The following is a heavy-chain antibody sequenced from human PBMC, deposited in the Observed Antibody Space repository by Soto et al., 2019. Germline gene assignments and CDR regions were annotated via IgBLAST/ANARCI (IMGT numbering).Heavy chain of an antibody. D-gene: IGHD2-2*02. J-gene: IGHJ5*02. Sequence: QVQLVQSGAEVKKPGASVKVSCKASGYTFTSYAMHWVRQAPGQRLEWMGWINAGNGNTKYSQKFQGRVTITRDTSASTAYMELSSLRSEDTAMYYCARPGIPNARWFDPWGQGTLVTVSS. CDR1: GYTFTSYA. CDR2: INAGNGNT. CDR3: ARPGIPNARWFDP. V-gene: IGHV1-3*01.